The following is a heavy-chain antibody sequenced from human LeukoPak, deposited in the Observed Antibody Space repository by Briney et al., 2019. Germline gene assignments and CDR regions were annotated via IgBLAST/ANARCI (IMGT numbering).Heavy chain of an antibody. CDR1: GYTFTGYY. CDR2: INPNSGGT. V-gene: IGHV1-2*02. J-gene: IGHJ6*04. CDR3: AATTIVVVPAAPMDV. Sequence: ASVKVSCKASGYTFTGYYMHWVRQAPGQGPEWMGWINPNSGGTNYAQKFQGRVTMTRDTSISTAYMELSRLRSDDTAVYYCAATTIVVVPAAPMDVWGKGTTVTVSS. D-gene: IGHD2-2*01.